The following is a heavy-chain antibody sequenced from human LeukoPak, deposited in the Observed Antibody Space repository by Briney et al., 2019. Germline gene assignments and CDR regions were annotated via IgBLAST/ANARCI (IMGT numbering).Heavy chain of an antibody. CDR3: AKDRGSGTYYLIPDY. D-gene: IGHD3-10*01. V-gene: IGHV3-20*04. Sequence: GSLRLSCAASGFTFDDYGMSWVRQAPGKGLEWVSGINWSGGSTGYTDSVKGRFTISRDNAKNSLYLQMNSLRAEDTAVYYCAKDRGSGTYYLIPDYWGQGTLVIVSS. CDR1: GFTFDDYG. J-gene: IGHJ4*02. CDR2: INWSGGST.